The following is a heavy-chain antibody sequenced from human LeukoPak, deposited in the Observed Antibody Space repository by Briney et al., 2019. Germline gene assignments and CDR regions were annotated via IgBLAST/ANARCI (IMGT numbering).Heavy chain of an antibody. J-gene: IGHJ3*02. CDR3: AAGTYYDYVWGSYLWAFDI. V-gene: IGHV3-7*01. Sequence: GGSLRLSCAASGFTFSSYWMSWVRQAPGKGLEWVANIKQDGSEKYYVDSVKGRFTISRDNAKNSLYLQMNSLRAEDTAVYYCAAGTYYDYVWGSYLWAFDIWGQGTMVTVSS. CDR2: IKQDGSEK. D-gene: IGHD3-16*02. CDR1: GFTFSSYW.